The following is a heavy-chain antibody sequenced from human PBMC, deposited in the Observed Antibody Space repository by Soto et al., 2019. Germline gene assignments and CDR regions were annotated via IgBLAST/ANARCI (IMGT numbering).Heavy chain of an antibody. V-gene: IGHV4-59*12. CDR3: ARGSSGSYYYYYGMDV. CDR2: IHHSGAT. Sequence: SETLSLTCTVSGASITSDYWNWIRQPPGKGLEWIGYIHHSGATNYNPSLKSRVTISVDKSKNQFSLKLNSVTAADTAVYYCARGSSGSYYYYYGMDVWGQGTTVTVSS. CDR1: GASITSDY. D-gene: IGHD1-26*01. J-gene: IGHJ6*02.